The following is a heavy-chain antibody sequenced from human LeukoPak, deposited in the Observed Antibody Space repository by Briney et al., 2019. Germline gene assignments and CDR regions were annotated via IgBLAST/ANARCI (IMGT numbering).Heavy chain of an antibody. D-gene: IGHD5-12*01. CDR3: ARSRSRGYSGDFDC. CDR2: IYYSGGT. V-gene: IGHV4-59*11. J-gene: IGHJ4*02. Sequence: SETLSLTCTVSGGSISSHYWSWIRQPPGKGLEWIGYIYYSGGTNYNPSLKSRVTISVDTSKNQFSLKLTSVTAADTAVYYCARSRSRGYSGDFDCWGQGTLVTVSS. CDR1: GGSISSHY.